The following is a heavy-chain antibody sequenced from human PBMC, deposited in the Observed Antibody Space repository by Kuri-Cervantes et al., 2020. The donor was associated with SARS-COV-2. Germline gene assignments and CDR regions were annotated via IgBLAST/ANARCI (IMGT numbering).Heavy chain of an antibody. Sequence: ASVKVSCKASGGTFSSYAIRWVRQAPGQGLEWMAWISVYSGNTKYTENLQGRVTMTTDTSTSTAYMELTNLRADDTAVYYCARDSATRSGSEYDPFDMWGQGTMVTVSS. CDR2: ISVYSGNT. CDR3: ARDSATRSGSEYDPFDM. J-gene: IGHJ3*02. V-gene: IGHV1-18*01. CDR1: GGTFSSYA. D-gene: IGHD1-26*01.